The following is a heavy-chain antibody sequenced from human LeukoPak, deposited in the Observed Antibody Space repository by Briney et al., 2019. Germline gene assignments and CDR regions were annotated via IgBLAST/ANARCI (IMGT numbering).Heavy chain of an antibody. CDR1: GFTFSSYA. Sequence: PGGSLRLSCAASGFTFSSYAMSWVRQAPGKGLEWISYIGSSSTYTHYADSVKGRFTISRDNAKNSLYLQMNSLRAEDTAVYYCARDKESSGWYLTPYYYGMDVWGKGTTVTVSS. D-gene: IGHD6-13*01. V-gene: IGHV3-21*05. CDR2: IGSSSTYT. J-gene: IGHJ6*04. CDR3: ARDKESSGWYLTPYYYGMDV.